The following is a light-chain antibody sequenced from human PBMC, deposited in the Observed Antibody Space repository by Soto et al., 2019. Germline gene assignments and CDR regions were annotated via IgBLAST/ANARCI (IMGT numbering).Light chain of an antibody. CDR3: QQRSNWPPRT. V-gene: IGKV3-11*01. CDR2: DAS. Sequence: EIVLTQSPATLSLSPGERATLSCRASQSVSSYLAWYQQKPGQAPRLLIYDASNRATGIPARFSGSGSGTDFTLPISSLEPEDFAVYYCQQRSNWPPRTFGQGTRLEIK. J-gene: IGKJ5*01. CDR1: QSVSSY.